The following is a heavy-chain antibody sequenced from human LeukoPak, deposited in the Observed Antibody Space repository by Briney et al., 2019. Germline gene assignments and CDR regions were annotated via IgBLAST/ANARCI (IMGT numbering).Heavy chain of an antibody. CDR2: IYPGDSDT. CDR3: ARRLASSKGFDY. V-gene: IGHV5-51*01. D-gene: IGHD6-13*01. Sequence: GASLQISCKGSGSIFTDYWIAWVRRLPGKGLEWMGIIYPGDSDTRYSPSFQGQVTISADKSIFTAYLQWSSLKASDTAMYYCARRLASSKGFDYWGQGTLVTVSS. J-gene: IGHJ4*02. CDR1: GSIFTDYW.